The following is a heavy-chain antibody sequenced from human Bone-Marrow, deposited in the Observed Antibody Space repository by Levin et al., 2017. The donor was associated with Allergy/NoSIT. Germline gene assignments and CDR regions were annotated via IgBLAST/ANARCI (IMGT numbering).Heavy chain of an antibody. CDR3: AKPLSGTDSFDY. V-gene: IGHV3-30*18. CDR1: GFTFSLYG. D-gene: IGHD6-19*01. CDR2: ISYDGSNK. J-gene: IGHJ4*02. Sequence: PGGSLRLSCAASGFTFSLYGMHWVRQAPGEGLEWMAVISYDGSNKYYADSVRGRITISRDNSKNTLYLQVDSLRPEDTAVYYCAKPLSGTDSFDYWGQGTLVTVSS.